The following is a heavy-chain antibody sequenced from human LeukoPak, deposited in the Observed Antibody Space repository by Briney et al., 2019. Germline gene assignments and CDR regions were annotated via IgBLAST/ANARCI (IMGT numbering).Heavy chain of an antibody. CDR3: AHATNSHFDY. V-gene: IGHV2-5*02. J-gene: IGHJ4*02. CDR1: GFSLNTTTLG. D-gene: IGHD4-23*01. CDR2: LFLDDDS. Sequence: SGPTLMKPTQTLTLTCTFSGFSLNTTTLGVGWIRQPPRKALEWLALLFLDDDSRLSPSLESRLTITKDTSKNQVVLTMTDMDPVDTATYYCAHATNSHFDYWGQGTLVSVSS.